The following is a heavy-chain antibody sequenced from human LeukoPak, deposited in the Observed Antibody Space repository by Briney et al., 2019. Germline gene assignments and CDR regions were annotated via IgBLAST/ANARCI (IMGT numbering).Heavy chain of an antibody. Sequence: ASVKVSCTASGGTFSSYAISWVRQAPGQGLEWMGGIIPIFGTANYAQKFQGRVTITADEFTSTAYMELSSLRSEDTAVYYCARLRGSGYFDYWAQGTLVTVSS. D-gene: IGHD2-15*01. CDR1: GGTFSSYA. V-gene: IGHV1-69*13. CDR2: IIPIFGTA. J-gene: IGHJ4*02. CDR3: ARLRGSGYFDY.